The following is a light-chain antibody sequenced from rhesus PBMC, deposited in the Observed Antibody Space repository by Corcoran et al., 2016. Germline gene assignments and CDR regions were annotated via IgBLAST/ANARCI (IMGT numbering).Light chain of an antibody. CDR1: QGIRNY. CDR2: DTS. V-gene: IGKV1S14*01. J-gene: IGKJ1*01. Sequence: DIQMTQSPSSLSASVGDTVTITCRASQGIRNYLAWYQQKPGKAPKLLIYDTSTVESGVPSRFSGSGSGTEFTLTIISLQPEDFAIYYCQQHNSYPWTFGQGTKVEVK. CDR3: QQHNSYPWT.